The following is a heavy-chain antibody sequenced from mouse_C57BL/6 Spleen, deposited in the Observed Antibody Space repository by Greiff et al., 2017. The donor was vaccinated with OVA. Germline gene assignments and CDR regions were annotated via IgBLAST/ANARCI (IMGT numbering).Heavy chain of an antibody. D-gene: IGHD1-3*01. CDR1: GFTFNTYP. Sequence: GGGLVQPKGSLKLSCAASGFTFNTYPMHWVRQAPGKGLAWVARIRSKSSNYATYYADSVKDRLTISRDDSQSMLYLQMNNLKTEDTAMYYCVRDSGCHFYYYAMDYWGQGTSVTVSS. CDR3: VRDSGCHFYYYAMDY. V-gene: IGHV10-3*01. J-gene: IGHJ4*01. CDR2: IRSKSSNYAT.